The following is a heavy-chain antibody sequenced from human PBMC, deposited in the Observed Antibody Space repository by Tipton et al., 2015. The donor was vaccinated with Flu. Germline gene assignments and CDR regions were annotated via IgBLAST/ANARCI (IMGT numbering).Heavy chain of an antibody. D-gene: IGHD2-21*02. CDR1: GYTFTNYY. CDR2: INPSGGRT. J-gene: IGHJ4*02. V-gene: IGHV1-46*01. CDR3: ARAPTVTALSN. Sequence: LVQSGAEVKKPGASVKVSCKASGYTFTNYYMHWVRQAPGQGLEWMGIINPSGGRTTYAQIFQGRVTMTGDTSTSTVYMELSSLRSEDTAVYYCARAPTVTALSNWGQGTLVTVSS.